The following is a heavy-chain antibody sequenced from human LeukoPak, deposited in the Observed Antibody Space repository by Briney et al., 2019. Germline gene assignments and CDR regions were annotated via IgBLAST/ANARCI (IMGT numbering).Heavy chain of an antibody. Sequence: GGSLRLSWAASGFTFSSYAMSWVRQAPGKGLEWVSAISGSGGSTYYADSVKGRFTISRDNSKNTLYLQMNSLRAEDTAVYYCAKVEDSSQYFDYWGQGTLVTVSS. CDR1: GFTFSSYA. D-gene: IGHD2-15*01. CDR3: AKVEDSSQYFDY. V-gene: IGHV3-23*01. CDR2: ISGSGGST. J-gene: IGHJ4*02.